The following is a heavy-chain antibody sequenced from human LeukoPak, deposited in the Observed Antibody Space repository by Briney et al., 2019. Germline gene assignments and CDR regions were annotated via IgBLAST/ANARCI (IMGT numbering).Heavy chain of an antibody. CDR1: GSTFSTTW. CDR2: ITSDGTTT. Sequence: PGGSLRLSCASSGSTFSTTWMHWVRQAPGKGLLWVSLITSDGTTTTYADSVKGRFTISRDNAANMLYLQMNSLRAEDSAVYYCATDSYYSIDVWGQGTTVTVSS. V-gene: IGHV3-74*03. CDR3: ATDSYYSIDV. J-gene: IGHJ6*02.